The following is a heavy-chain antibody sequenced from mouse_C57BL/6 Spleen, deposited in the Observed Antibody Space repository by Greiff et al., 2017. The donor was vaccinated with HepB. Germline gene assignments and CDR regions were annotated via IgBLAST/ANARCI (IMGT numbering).Heavy chain of an antibody. CDR1: GYTFTSYW. D-gene: IGHD2-3*01. Sequence: QVQLQQPGAELVMPGASVKLSCKASGYTFTSYWMHWVKQRPGQGLEWIGEIDPSDSYTNYNQKFKGKSTLTVDKSSSTAYMQLSSLTSEDSAVYYCAIGGDGYWDYWGQGTTLTVSS. CDR3: AIGGDGYWDY. J-gene: IGHJ2*01. V-gene: IGHV1-69*01. CDR2: IDPSDSYT.